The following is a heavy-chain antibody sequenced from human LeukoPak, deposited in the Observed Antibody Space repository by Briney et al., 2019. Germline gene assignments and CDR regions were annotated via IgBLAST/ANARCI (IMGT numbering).Heavy chain of an antibody. D-gene: IGHD1-26*01. V-gene: IGHV1-18*01. J-gene: IGHJ4*02. CDR2: ISAYNGNT. CDR1: GYTFTSYG. Sequence: ASVKVSCKASGYTFTSYGISWVRQAPGQGLEWMGWISAYNGNTNYAQKLQGRVTMTTGTSTSTAYMELSSLRSEDTAVYYCAREVGATTYYFDYWGQGTLVTVSS. CDR3: AREVGATTYYFDY.